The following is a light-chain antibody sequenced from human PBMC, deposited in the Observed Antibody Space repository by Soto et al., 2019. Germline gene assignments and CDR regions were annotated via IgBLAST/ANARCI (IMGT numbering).Light chain of an antibody. CDR2: AAS. V-gene: IGKV1-39*01. J-gene: IGKJ1*01. CDR3: QQSHSIPLT. CDR1: RSVSNY. Sequence: DIQMTQSPSSLSASVGDRVTITCRASRSVSNYLNWYQQKPGKAPKLLIYAASSLQSGVPSRFSGRGSWTDFTLTIRSLQPEDFATYYCQQSHSIPLTFGQGTKVEIK.